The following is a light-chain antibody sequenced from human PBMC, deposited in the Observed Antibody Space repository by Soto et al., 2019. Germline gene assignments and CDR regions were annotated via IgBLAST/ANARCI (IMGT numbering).Light chain of an antibody. CDR2: GAS. Sequence: DIVLTQSPGTLSLSPGERATLSCRASQSVSGSLLAWYQQKPGQAPRLLIYGASSRATGIPDRFSGSGSGTDFTLTISRLEPEDFAVYYCQQYGSSPLYSFGQGTKLEIK. CDR3: QQYGSSPLYS. CDR1: QSVSGSL. J-gene: IGKJ2*03. V-gene: IGKV3-20*01.